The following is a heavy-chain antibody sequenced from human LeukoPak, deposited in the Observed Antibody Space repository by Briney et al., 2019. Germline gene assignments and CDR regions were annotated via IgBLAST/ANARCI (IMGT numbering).Heavy chain of an antibody. V-gene: IGHV4-59*01. CDR1: GGSISSYY. D-gene: IGHD1-26*01. CDR2: IYYSGST. CDR3: ARGRSGSSGRHWYFDL. Sequence: SETLSLTCTVSGGSISSYYWSWIRQPPGKGLEWIGYIYYSGSTNYNPSLKSRVTISVDTSKNQFSLKLSSVTAADTAVYYCARGRSGSSGRHWYFDLWGRGTLVTVSS. J-gene: IGHJ2*01.